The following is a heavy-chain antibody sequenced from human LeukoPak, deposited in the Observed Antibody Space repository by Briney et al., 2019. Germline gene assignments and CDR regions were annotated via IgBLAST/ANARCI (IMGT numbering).Heavy chain of an antibody. D-gene: IGHD5-18*01. CDR3: AIGTDTAMVLDY. Sequence: GGSLRLSCAASGFTFSDYYMTWIRQAPGKGLEWVSYISSGGSTIYYADSVKGRFTISRDNAKNSVYLQMNSLRAEDTAVYYCAIGTDTAMVLDYWGQGTLVTVSS. CDR2: ISSGGSTI. J-gene: IGHJ4*02. V-gene: IGHV3-11*04. CDR1: GFTFSDYY.